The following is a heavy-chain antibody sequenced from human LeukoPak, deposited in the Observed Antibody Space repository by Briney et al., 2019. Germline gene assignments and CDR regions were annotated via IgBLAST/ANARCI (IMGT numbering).Heavy chain of an antibody. CDR1: GFTFSSYA. V-gene: IGHV3-30-3*01. CDR2: ISYDGSNK. Sequence: GGSLRLSCAASGFTFSSYAMHWVRQAPGKGLEWVAVISYDGSNKYYADSVKGRFTISRDNSKNTLHLQMNSLRAEDTAVYYCARVSFRGILTGFFDYWGQGTLVTVSS. J-gene: IGHJ4*02. CDR3: ARVSFRGILTGFFDY. D-gene: IGHD3-9*01.